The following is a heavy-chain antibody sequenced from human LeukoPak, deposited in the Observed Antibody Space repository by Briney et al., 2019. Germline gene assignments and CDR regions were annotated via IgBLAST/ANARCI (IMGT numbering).Heavy chain of an antibody. D-gene: IGHD3-22*01. CDR3: SRQVVGNDY. CDR1: GESSFSSYY. CDR2: INHSGYT. V-gene: IGHV4-34*01. Sequence: SETLSLTCAVYGESSFSSYYWSWIRQTPGGALEWIGEINHSGYTNYNPSLKSRVTLSIDTSKNQFSLRLSSVTAADTAVYYCSRQVVGNDYRGQGTLVTVSS. J-gene: IGHJ4*02.